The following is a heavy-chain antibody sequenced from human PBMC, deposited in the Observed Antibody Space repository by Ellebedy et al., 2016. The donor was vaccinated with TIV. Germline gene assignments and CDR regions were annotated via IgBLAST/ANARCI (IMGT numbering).Heavy chain of an antibody. D-gene: IGHD6-6*01. V-gene: IGHV1-18*01. CDR3: ARVSVDLVIGYHDYSMDV. CDR2: ISAYNGNT. CDR1: GYTFTSFG. J-gene: IGHJ6*03. Sequence: ASVKVSXXASGYTFTSFGISWVRQAPGQGLEWMGWISAYNGNTDYLQKLQGRVTMTTDTSTNTVYMELRSLRSDDTAVYYCARVSVDLVIGYHDYSMDVWGKGTTVIVSS.